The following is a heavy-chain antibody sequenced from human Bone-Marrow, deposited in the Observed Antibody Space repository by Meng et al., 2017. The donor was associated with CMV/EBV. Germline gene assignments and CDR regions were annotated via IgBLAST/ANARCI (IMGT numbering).Heavy chain of an antibody. CDR3: AKVRDSSSWQHYYYGMDV. Sequence: GESLKISCAASGFTFDDYAMHWVRQAPGKGLEWVSLISWDGGSTYYADSVKGRFTISRDNSKNSLYLQMNSLRAEDTALYYCAKVRDSSSWQHYYYGMDVWGQGTTVTGSS. V-gene: IGHV3-43D*03. D-gene: IGHD6-13*01. CDR2: ISWDGGST. CDR1: GFTFDDYA. J-gene: IGHJ6*01.